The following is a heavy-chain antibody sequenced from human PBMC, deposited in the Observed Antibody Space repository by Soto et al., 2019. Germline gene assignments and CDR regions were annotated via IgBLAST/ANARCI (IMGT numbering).Heavy chain of an antibody. V-gene: IGHV4-31*03. J-gene: IGHJ5*02. Sequence: QVQLQESGPGLVKPSQTLSLTCTVSGGSISSVGYYWSWIRQHPGKGLEWIGYIYNSGSTHYNPSLTSRITMSVDTSKNQFSRTLSSVTVADTAVYLCARETVGTIDRWGQGTLVTVSS. CDR2: IYNSGST. D-gene: IGHD5-12*01. CDR1: GGSISSVGYY. CDR3: ARETVGTIDR.